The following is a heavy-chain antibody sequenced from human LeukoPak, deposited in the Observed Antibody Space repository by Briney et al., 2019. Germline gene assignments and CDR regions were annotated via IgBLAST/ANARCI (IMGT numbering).Heavy chain of an antibody. CDR3: ARGRLDRGYSYGYGPILDY. CDR2: INHSGST. D-gene: IGHD5-18*01. CDR1: GGSFSGYY. Sequence: PPETLSLTCAVYGGSFSGYYWSWIRQPPGKGLEWIGEINHSGSTNYNPSLKSRVTISVDTSKNQFSLKLSSVTAADTAVYYCARGRLDRGYSYGYGPILDYWGQGTLVTVSS. J-gene: IGHJ4*02. V-gene: IGHV4-34*01.